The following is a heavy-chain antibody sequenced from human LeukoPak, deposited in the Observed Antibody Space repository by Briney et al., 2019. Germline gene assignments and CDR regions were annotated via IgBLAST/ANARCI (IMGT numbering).Heavy chain of an antibody. Sequence: PETLSLTCAVSVYSITRGYGWGWTGQPPGKGLEWIGSIYHSGSTYYNPSLKSRVTISVDTSKNQFSLKLSSVTAADTAVYYCARDSSGWYKDYWGQGTLVTVSS. CDR3: ARDSSGWYKDY. D-gene: IGHD6-19*01. CDR2: IYHSGST. J-gene: IGHJ4*02. CDR1: VYSITRGYG. V-gene: IGHV4-38-2*02.